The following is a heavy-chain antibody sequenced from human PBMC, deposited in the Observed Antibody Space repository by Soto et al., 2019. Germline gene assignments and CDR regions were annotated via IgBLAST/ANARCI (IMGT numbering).Heavy chain of an antibody. V-gene: IGHV3-11*01. CDR2: ISSSGSTI. D-gene: IGHD3-3*01. CDR3: ARSRMDTIFGVVTHYYYYYGMDV. CDR1: GFTFSDYY. Sequence: SLTSSCAASGFTFSDYYMIWILQAPGNGLEWVPYISSSGSTIYYADSVKGRFTISRDNAKNSLYLQMNSLRAEDTAVYYCARSRMDTIFGVVTHYYYYYGMDVWGQGTTVTVSS. J-gene: IGHJ6*02.